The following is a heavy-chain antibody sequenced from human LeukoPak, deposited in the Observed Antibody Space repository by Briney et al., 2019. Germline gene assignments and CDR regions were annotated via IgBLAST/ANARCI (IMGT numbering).Heavy chain of an antibody. D-gene: IGHD3-10*01. V-gene: IGHV3-30*02. CDR1: GFTFSSYG. J-gene: IGHJ6*02. CDR3: ARHGSGSYYWNYYYYGMDV. Sequence: GGSLRLSCAASGFTFSSYGMHWVRQAPGKGLEWVAFIRYDGSNKYYADSVKGRFTISRDNSKNTLYLQVNSLRAEDTAVYYCARHGSGSYYWNYYYYGMDVWGQGTTVTVSS. CDR2: IRYDGSNK.